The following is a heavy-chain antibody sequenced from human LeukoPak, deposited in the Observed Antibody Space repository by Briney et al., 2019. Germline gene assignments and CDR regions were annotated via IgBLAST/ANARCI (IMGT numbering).Heavy chain of an antibody. CDR1: GFTFSSYS. D-gene: IGHD3-16*01. CDR3: ARDFGPRLYAFDG. J-gene: IGHJ3*01. V-gene: IGHV3-48*04. CDR2: ISVSSRNVI. Sequence: GGSLRLSCAASGFTFSSYSMNWVRQAPGKGLEWLSCISVSSRNVIDYADSVKGRFTISRDDAKNSLYLQINSLRAEDTAVHFCARDFGPRLYAFDGWGQGTMITVSS.